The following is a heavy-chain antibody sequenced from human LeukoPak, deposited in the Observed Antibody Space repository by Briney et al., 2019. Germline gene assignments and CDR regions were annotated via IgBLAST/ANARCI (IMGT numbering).Heavy chain of an antibody. D-gene: IGHD4-17*01. CDR1: GYTFTNYW. J-gene: IGHJ4*02. Sequence: GESLKISCEASGYTFTNYWIAWVRQMPGKGLEWMGIIYPGDSDTRYSPSFQGQVTISADKSITTAYLQWSSLKASDTALYYCARLGLAGDHEDYWGQGTLITVSS. V-gene: IGHV5-51*01. CDR3: ARLGLAGDHEDY. CDR2: IYPGDSDT.